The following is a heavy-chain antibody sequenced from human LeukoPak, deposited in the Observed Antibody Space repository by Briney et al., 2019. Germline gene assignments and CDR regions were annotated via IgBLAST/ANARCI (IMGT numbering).Heavy chain of an antibody. CDR1: GFTVSSNY. CDR3: TTDRYGNWKN. V-gene: IGHV3-15*01. D-gene: IGHD1-1*01. Sequence: NSGGSLRLSCAASGFTVSSNYMSWVRQAPGKGLEWVGRIKSKTDGGTTDYAAPVKGRFTISRDDSKTTLYLQMDSLKTEDTAVYYCTTDRYGNWKNWGQGTMVTVSS. CDR2: IKSKTDGGTT. J-gene: IGHJ3*01.